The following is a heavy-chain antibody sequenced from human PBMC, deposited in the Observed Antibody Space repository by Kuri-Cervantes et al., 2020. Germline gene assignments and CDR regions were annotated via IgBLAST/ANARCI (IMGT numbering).Heavy chain of an antibody. V-gene: IGHV3-11*04. Sequence: GESLKISCAASGFTFSDYYMSWVRQAPGKGLEWVSYISSSGSTIYYADSVKGRFTISRDNAKNSLYLQMNSLRAEDTAVYYCARDPYYYDSSGYPYYWGQGTLVTVSS. D-gene: IGHD3-22*01. CDR1: GFTFSDYY. CDR2: ISSSGSTI. CDR3: ARDPYYYDSSGYPYY. J-gene: IGHJ4*02.